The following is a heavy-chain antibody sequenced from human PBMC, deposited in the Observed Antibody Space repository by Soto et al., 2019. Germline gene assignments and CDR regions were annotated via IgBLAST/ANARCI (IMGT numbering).Heavy chain of an antibody. CDR3: AKDYDFWSGYQNLDV. CDR2: ISGSGGST. D-gene: IGHD3-3*01. CDR1: GFTFSSYA. V-gene: IGHV3-23*01. Sequence: PGGSLRLSCAASGFTFSSYAMSWVRQAPGKGLEWVSAISGSGGSTYYAGSVKGRFTISRDNSKNTLYLQMNSLRAEDTTVYYCAKDYDFWSGYQNLDVWGHGTLVTVSS. J-gene: IGHJ4*01.